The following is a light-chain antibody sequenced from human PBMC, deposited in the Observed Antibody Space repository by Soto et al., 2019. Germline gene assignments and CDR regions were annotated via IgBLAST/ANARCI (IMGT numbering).Light chain of an antibody. V-gene: IGKV1-39*01. Sequence: QMTQNPSSLSASIGDRVTITCRASQRISNYLNWYQVKQGKAPRLLIYAASYLQSGVPSRFRGSGSGTDFTLTITSLQPEDFATYYCQQSYNTFSWTFGQGSKVDNK. J-gene: IGKJ1*01. CDR3: QQSYNTFSWT. CDR1: QRISNY. CDR2: AAS.